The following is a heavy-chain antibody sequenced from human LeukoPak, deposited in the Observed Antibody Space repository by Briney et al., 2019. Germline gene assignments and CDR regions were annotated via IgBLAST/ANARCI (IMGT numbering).Heavy chain of an antibody. CDR3: ARDRASAGGFDY. CDR2: IYYSGTT. Sequence: SETLSLTCSVSGGSISPYYWSWIRQPPGKGLEWIGYIYYSGTTNYNPSLQSRVTISVATSKNQFSLKLSSVTAADTALYYCARDRASAGGFDYWGQGTLVTVSS. D-gene: IGHD2-15*01. V-gene: IGHV4-59*01. J-gene: IGHJ4*02. CDR1: GGSISPYY.